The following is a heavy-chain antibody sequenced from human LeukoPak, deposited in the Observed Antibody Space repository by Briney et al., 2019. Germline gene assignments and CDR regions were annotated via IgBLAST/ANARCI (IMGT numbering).Heavy chain of an antibody. Sequence: GESLKISCKGSGYSFTSFWIGWGRQMPGKGLEWMGIIYPADSDTRYSPSFQGQVTISADTSINTAYLQWSSLKASDTAMYYCARDIDSRFDSWGQGTLVTVSS. CDR1: GYSFTSFW. D-gene: IGHD3-22*01. CDR2: IYPADSDT. CDR3: ARDIDSRFDS. J-gene: IGHJ4*02. V-gene: IGHV5-51*01.